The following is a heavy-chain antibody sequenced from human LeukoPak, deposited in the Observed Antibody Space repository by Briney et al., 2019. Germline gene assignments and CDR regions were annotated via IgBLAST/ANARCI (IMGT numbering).Heavy chain of an antibody. CDR2: INPNSGGT. Sequence: GASVKVSCKASGYTFTAYYIHWVRQAPGQGLEWMGRINPNSGGTSYAQKFQGRVTMTRDTSISTAYMELSRLRSDDTVVYYCARGKPVYFYGSGSYLASPFDSWGQGTLVTVSS. V-gene: IGHV1-2*05. CDR3: ARGKPVYFYGSGSYLASPFDS. CDR1: GYTFTAYY. D-gene: IGHD3-10*01. J-gene: IGHJ4*02.